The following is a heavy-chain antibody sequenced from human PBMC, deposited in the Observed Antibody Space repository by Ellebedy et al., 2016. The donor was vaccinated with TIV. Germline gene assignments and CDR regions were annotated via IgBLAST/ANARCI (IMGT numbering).Heavy chain of an antibody. D-gene: IGHD2-2*01. J-gene: IGHJ4*02. CDR1: GFTFSNYA. CDR3: ARGTQFRSTSCLDY. V-gene: IGHV3-23*01. Sequence: GESLKISCAASGFTFSNYAMSWVRQAPGKGLEWVSTISGTGGSTYYADSVKGRFTISRDNSKNTLYLQMNSLRAEDTAVYYCARGTQFRSTSCLDYWGQGTLVTVSS. CDR2: ISGTGGST.